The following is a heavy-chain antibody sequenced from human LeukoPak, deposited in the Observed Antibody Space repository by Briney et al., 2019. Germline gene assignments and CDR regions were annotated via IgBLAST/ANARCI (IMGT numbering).Heavy chain of an antibody. CDR1: GASIRSHY. D-gene: IGHD3-3*01. CDR3: VRESVFGSRYYFDY. J-gene: IGHJ4*01. CDR2: IYNNRSP. Sequence: SETLSLTCTVSGASIRSHYSNWIRQTAGEGLEWIGRIYNNRSPDYNPSLKSRVTISVDTSKNQLSLKMTSVTVADTALYYCVRESVFGSRYYFDYWGHGILVTVSS. V-gene: IGHV4-4*07.